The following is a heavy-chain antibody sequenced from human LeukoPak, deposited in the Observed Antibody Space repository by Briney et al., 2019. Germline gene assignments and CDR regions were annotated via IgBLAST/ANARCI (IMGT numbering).Heavy chain of an antibody. CDR1: GYTFTSYG. V-gene: IGHV1-18*01. CDR3: ARDLKMYYYDGSGYSDFDY. CDR2: ISAYNGNT. J-gene: IGHJ4*02. D-gene: IGHD3-22*01. Sequence: ASVKVSCKASGYTFTSYGISWVRQAPGQGLEWMGWISAYNGNTNYAQKLQGRVTMTTDTSTSTAYMELRSLRSDDTAVYYCARDLKMYYYDGSGYSDFDYWGQGTLVTVSS.